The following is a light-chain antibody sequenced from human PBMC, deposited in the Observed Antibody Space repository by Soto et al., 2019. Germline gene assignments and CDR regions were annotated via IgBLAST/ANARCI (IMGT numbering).Light chain of an antibody. CDR2: VTS. Sequence: DIQMTQSPSSLSASVGNRVTITCRASRGVRYDLGCYQHKPGKAPKRLIYVTSSLQSGVPSRFSGSGSGAGFTLTISSLQPEDFAVYYCQQRRNWPPLTFGGGTKVEIK. CDR3: QQRRNWPPLT. V-gene: IGKV1-17*01. CDR1: RGVRYD. J-gene: IGKJ4*01.